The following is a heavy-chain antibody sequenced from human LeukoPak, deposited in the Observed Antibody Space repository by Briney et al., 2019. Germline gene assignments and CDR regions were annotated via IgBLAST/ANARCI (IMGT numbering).Heavy chain of an antibody. CDR1: GGSFSGYY. Sequence: PSEXXSLTCAVYGGSFSGYYWSWIRQPPGKGLEWIGEINHSGSTNYNPSLRSRGTISVETSKKKCSLKLSSVTAAGTAVYYCARAPGRGRAFFDYWGQGTLVTVSS. V-gene: IGHV4-34*01. J-gene: IGHJ4*02. CDR3: ARAPGRGRAFFDY. CDR2: INHSGST. D-gene: IGHD1-26*01.